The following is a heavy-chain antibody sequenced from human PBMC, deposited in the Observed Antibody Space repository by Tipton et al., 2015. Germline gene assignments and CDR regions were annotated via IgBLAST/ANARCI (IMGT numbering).Heavy chain of an antibody. J-gene: IGHJ4*02. CDR3: ARDGSNYDYFDY. CDR2: IYYSGST. Sequence: TLSLTCTVSGVSGGSMSNYYWSWIRQPPGKGLEWIGYIYYSGSTNYNPSLKSRVTISVDTSKNQFSLKLSSVTAADTAVYYCARDGSNYDYFDYWGQGTLVTVSS. D-gene: IGHD3-10*01. V-gene: IGHV4-59*01. CDR1: GGSMSNYY.